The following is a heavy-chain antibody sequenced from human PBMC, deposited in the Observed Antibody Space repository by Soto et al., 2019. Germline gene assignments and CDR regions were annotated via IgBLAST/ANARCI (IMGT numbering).Heavy chain of an antibody. CDR1: GFTFSSHW. CDR3: ARVDFWSGFWGLDY. CDR2: IKEDGSEK. D-gene: IGHD3-3*01. J-gene: IGHJ4*02. Sequence: EVQLVESGGGLVPPGGSLRLSCAASGFTFSSHWMSWVRQAPGKGLEWVANIKEDGSEKYYVDSVKGRFTVSRDNAKNSLSLEMRSLGAEDTALYYCARVDFWSGFWGLDYWGQGTLVTVSS. V-gene: IGHV3-7*01.